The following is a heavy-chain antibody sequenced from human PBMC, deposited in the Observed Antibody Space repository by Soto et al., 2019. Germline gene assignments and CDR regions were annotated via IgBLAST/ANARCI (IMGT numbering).Heavy chain of an antibody. V-gene: IGHV2-5*02. J-gene: IGHJ6*02. CDR1: GISLTNSGVG. Sequence: QITLTESGPPLVKPTQTLTLTCTFSGISLTNSGVGVSWIRQPPGKALEWLAVIYWDDAKHFSPSQKSRLTITKDTSKNQVVLTMTNMDSVDTATYFCAQMDFDLYGMDVWGQGTTVIVSS. CDR2: IYWDDAK. CDR3: AQMDFDLYGMDV. D-gene: IGHD3-9*01.